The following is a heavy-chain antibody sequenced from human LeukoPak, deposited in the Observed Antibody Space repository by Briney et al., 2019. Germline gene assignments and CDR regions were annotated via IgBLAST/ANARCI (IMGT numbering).Heavy chain of an antibody. CDR2: IYNSGST. J-gene: IGHJ4*02. Sequence: SETLSLTCTVSGGSISNHYWSWIRQPPGKGLEWIGYIYNSGSTNCIPSLKSRLSISVDTSKNQFSLKLSSVTAADTAVYYCARLVPDTAMAPFFDYWGQGTLVTVSS. CDR3: ARLVPDTAMAPFFDY. D-gene: IGHD5-18*01. CDR1: GGSISNHY. V-gene: IGHV4-59*11.